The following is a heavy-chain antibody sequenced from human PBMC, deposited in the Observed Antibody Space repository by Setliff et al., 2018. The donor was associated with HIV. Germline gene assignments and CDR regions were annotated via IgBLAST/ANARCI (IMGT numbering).Heavy chain of an antibody. CDR2: IYYSGST. V-gene: IGHV4-39*01. Sequence: SETLSLTCTVSGGSISSSSYYWGWIRQPPGKGLEWIGSIYYSGSTYYNPSLKSRVTISVDTSKNQFSLKLNSVTAADTAVYYCARPDSRRITMVRGVETPHYYYGMDVWGQGTTVTISS. CDR3: ARPDSRRITMVRGVETPHYYYGMDV. J-gene: IGHJ6*02. CDR1: GGSISSSSYY. D-gene: IGHD3-10*01.